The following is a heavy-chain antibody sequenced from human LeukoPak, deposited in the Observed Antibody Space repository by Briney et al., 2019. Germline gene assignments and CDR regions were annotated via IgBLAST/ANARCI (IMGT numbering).Heavy chain of an antibody. CDR3: ARLRLSGGSFSVGWFDP. V-gene: IGHV4-4*07. D-gene: IGHD1-26*01. CDR1: GDSISNYY. J-gene: IGHJ5*02. CDR2: IFHSGTT. Sequence: SETLSLTCTVSGDSISNYYWSWIRQSAGKGLEWIGEIFHSGTTRYKASLESRVTMLLDKSKNQFSLRLNSVTAADTAVYFCARLRLSGGSFSVGWFDPWGQGIQVTVSS.